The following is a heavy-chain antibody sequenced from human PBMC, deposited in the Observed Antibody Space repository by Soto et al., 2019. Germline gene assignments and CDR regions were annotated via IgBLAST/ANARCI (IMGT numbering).Heavy chain of an antibody. CDR1: GGTFSSYT. V-gene: IGHV1-69*02. D-gene: IGHD2-2*01. J-gene: IGHJ6*02. Sequence: SVKVSCKASGGTFSSYTISWVRQAPGQGLEWMGRIIPILGIANYAQKFQGRVTITADESTSTAYMELSSLRSEDTAVYYCARHDCISSSCYYYYYYSMDVWGQGTTVTVSS. CDR3: ARHDCISSSCYYYYYYSMDV. CDR2: IIPILGIA.